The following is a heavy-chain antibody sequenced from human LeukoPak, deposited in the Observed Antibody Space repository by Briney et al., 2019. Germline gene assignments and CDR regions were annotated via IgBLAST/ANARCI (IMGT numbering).Heavy chain of an antibody. Sequence: SSETLSLTCTVSGGSISSSSYYWGWIRQPPGKGLEWIGSIYYSGSTYYNPSLKSRVTISVDTSKNQFSLKLSSVTAADTAVYYCARRLRDSSGYYPDYYYYMDVWGKGTTVTISS. CDR2: IYYSGST. J-gene: IGHJ6*03. V-gene: IGHV4-39*01. CDR3: ARRLRDSSGYYPDYYYYMDV. CDR1: GGSISSSSYY. D-gene: IGHD3-22*01.